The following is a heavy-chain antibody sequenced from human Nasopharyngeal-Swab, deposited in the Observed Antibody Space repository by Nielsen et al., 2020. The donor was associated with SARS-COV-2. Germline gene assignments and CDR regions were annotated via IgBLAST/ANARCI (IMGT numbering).Heavy chain of an antibody. CDR3: ARQDGGNAFPGVFDI. CDR2: ISSGGDII. CDR1: GFTFNSYS. Sequence: GGSLRLSCAASGFTFNSYSMNWVRQAPGRGLEWVAYISSGGDIIYYADSVKGRFAISRDNAKNSLYLQMNSLRDEDTAVYYCARQDGGNAFPGVFDIWGQGTMVTVSS. V-gene: IGHV3-48*02. J-gene: IGHJ3*02. D-gene: IGHD4-23*01.